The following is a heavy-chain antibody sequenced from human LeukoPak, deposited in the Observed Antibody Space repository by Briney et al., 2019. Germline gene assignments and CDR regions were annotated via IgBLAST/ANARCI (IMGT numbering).Heavy chain of an antibody. CDR2: IYYRGTT. Sequence: SETLSLTCSVSGSSISPHHWTWIRQAPGEGLEWMGYIYYRGTTNYSPSLKNRLTMSVDTSKNQISLKLTSVTAADTAVYYCARIQPSCPGLGFCSFDIWGQGTLATVSS. V-gene: IGHV4-59*11. CDR1: GSSISPHH. J-gene: IGHJ3*02. CDR3: ARIQPSCPGLGFCSFDI. D-gene: IGHD3-3*01.